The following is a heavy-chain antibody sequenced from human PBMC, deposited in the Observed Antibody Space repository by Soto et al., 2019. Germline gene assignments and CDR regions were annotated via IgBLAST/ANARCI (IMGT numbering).Heavy chain of an antibody. Sequence: SETLSLTCTVSGGSINTFYWSWVRQPAGKGLEWIGRIFSSGSTSFNPSLESRVAMSVETSKNHFSLNLSSVTAADMAVYYCAREGSYSAYNFAHGIQLWYFAFWGQGALVTVSS. V-gene: IGHV4-4*07. D-gene: IGHD5-12*01. CDR1: GGSINTFY. CDR3: AREGSYSAYNFAHGIQLWYFAF. J-gene: IGHJ4*02. CDR2: IFSSGST.